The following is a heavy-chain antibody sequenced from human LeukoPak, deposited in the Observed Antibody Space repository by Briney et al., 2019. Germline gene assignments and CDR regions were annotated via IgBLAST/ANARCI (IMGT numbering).Heavy chain of an antibody. CDR3: ARDHPTVTKPNAFDI. CDR2: ISGSGGST. V-gene: IGHV3-23*01. J-gene: IGHJ3*02. Sequence: PGGSLRLSCAASGFTFSSYAMTWVRQAPGKGLEWVSAISGSGGSTHYADSVKGRFTISRDNSKNTLYLQMNSLRAEDTAVYYCARDHPTVTKPNAFDIWGQGTMVTVSS. CDR1: GFTFSSYA. D-gene: IGHD4-17*01.